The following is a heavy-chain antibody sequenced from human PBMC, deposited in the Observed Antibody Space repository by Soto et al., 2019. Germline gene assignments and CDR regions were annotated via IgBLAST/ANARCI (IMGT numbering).Heavy chain of an antibody. D-gene: IGHD3-3*01. J-gene: IGHJ6*02. CDR3: ARSSDFWSGFYGMDV. CDR1: GYTFTSYD. CDR2: MNPNSGNT. Sequence: GASVKVSCKASGYTFTSYDINWVRQATGQGLEWMGWMNPNSGNTGYAQKFQGRVTMTRNTSISTAYMELSSLRSEDTAVYYCARSSDFWSGFYGMDVWGPGTTVTVSS. V-gene: IGHV1-8*01.